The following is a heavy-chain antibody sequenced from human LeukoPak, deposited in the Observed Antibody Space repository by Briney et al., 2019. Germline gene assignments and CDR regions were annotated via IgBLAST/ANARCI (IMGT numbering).Heavy chain of an antibody. D-gene: IGHD3-16*02. Sequence: PSETLSLTCTVSGGSLSSSSYYWGWIRQPPGKGLEWIGSIYYSGSTYYNPSLKSRVNISVGTSKNQFSLKLSSVTAADTAVYYCARLRLGGLSATYYFDYWGQGTLVTVSS. V-gene: IGHV4-39*01. J-gene: IGHJ4*02. CDR2: IYYSGST. CDR3: ARLRLGGLSATYYFDY. CDR1: GGSLSSSSYY.